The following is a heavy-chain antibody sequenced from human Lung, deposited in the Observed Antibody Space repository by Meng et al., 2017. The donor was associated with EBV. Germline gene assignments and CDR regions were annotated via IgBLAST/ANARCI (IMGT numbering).Heavy chain of an antibody. CDR3: AREGVTLDY. V-gene: IGHV3-74*01. CDR1: GFTVSSHH. J-gene: IGHJ4*02. D-gene: IGHD2-21*02. Sequence: EVQLVGSGGGLIQPGGPLRLSCAASGFTVSSHHMTWVRQAPEKGLEWVSRINSDGSSTSYADSVKGRFTISRDNAKNTLYLQMNSLRAEDTAVYYCAREGVTLDYWGQGTLVTVSS. CDR2: INSDGSST.